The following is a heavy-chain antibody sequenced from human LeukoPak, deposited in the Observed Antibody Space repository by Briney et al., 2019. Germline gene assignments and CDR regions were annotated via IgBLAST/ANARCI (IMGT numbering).Heavy chain of an antibody. V-gene: IGHV3-7*01. CDR1: GFTFSSYW. J-gene: IGHJ4*02. D-gene: IGHD1-1*01. Sequence: GGSLRLSCAASGFTFSSYWMSWVRQAPGKGLEWVANIKQDGSEKYCVDSVKGRFTISRDNTKNSLYLQMNSLGAEDTAVYYCATTRGLDYWGQGTLVTVSS. CDR2: IKQDGSEK. CDR3: ATTRGLDY.